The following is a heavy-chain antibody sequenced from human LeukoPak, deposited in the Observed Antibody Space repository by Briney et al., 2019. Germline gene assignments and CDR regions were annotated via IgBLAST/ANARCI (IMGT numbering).Heavy chain of an antibody. CDR1: KFTFSSYR. J-gene: IGHJ2*01. D-gene: IGHD5-12*01. CDR2: ISSSSSYI. Sequence: GGSLRLSCAASKFTFSSYRMNWVRQAPGKGLEWVSSISSSSSYIYYADSVKGRFTISRDNANNSLYLQMNSLRADDTAVYYCARAGVATTGDWYFDLWGRGTLVTVS. CDR3: ARAGVATTGDWYFDL. V-gene: IGHV3-21*01.